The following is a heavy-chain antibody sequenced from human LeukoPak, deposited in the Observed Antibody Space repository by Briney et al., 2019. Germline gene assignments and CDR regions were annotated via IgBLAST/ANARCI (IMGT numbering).Heavy chain of an antibody. CDR3: ASAPGYSSSWTDSYYYYGMDV. CDR1: GFTFSSYG. CDR2: IWYDGSNK. Sequence: EGSLRLSCAASGFTFSSYGMHWVRQAPGKGLGWVAVIWYDGSNKYYADSVKGRFTISRDNSKNTLYLQMNSLRAEDTAVYYCASAPGYSSSWTDSYYYYGMDVWGKGTTVTVSS. V-gene: IGHV3-33*01. J-gene: IGHJ6*04. D-gene: IGHD6-13*01.